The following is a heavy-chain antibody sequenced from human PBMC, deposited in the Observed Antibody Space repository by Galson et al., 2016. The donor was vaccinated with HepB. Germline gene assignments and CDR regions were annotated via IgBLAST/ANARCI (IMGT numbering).Heavy chain of an antibody. CDR2: IDTNSHDI. CDR1: GFTFNTYN. D-gene: IGHD6-19*01. CDR3: ARAHQFLWGGSGWQYYYYYYCMDV. V-gene: IGHV3-21*01. Sequence: SLRLSCAASGFTFNTYNMNWVRQAPGKGLGWVSSIDTNSHDIYYADSVKGRFTISRDNAKNSLSLQMNSQRAEDTAVYYCARAHQFLWGGSGWQYYYYYYCMDVWGKGTTVTVSS. J-gene: IGHJ6*03.